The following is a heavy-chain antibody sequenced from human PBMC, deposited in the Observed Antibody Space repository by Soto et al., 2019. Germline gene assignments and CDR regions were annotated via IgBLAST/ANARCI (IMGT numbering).Heavy chain of an antibody. CDR2: INSDGSST. V-gene: IGHV3-74*01. D-gene: IGHD3-3*01. J-gene: IGHJ6*02. Sequence: GGSLRLSCVASGFTVSTYYMSWVRQAPGKGLVWVSRINSDGSSTSYADSVKGRFTISRDNAKNTLYLQMNSLRAEDTAVYYCARGGLIYDFWSGYPYYYYYGMDVWGQGTTVTVSS. CDR3: ARGGLIYDFWSGYPYYYYYGMDV. CDR1: GFTVSTYY.